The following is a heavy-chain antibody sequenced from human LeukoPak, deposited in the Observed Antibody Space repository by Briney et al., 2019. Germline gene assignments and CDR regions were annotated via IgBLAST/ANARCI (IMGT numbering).Heavy chain of an antibody. CDR3: AKDADQGVIVIDY. CDR2: IWYDGSNK. CDR1: GFTFSSYG. D-gene: IGHD3-16*02. Sequence: GSLRLSCAASGFTFSSYGMHWVRQAPGKGLEWVAVIWYDGSNKYYADSVKGRFTISRDNSKNTLYLQMNSLRAEDTAVYYCAKDADQGVIVIDYWGQGTLVTVSS. V-gene: IGHV3-33*06. J-gene: IGHJ4*02.